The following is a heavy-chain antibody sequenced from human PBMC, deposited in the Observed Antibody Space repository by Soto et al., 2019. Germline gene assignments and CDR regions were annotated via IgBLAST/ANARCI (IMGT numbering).Heavy chain of an antibody. CDR2: INHSGST. D-gene: IGHD4-17*01. V-gene: IGHV4-34*01. CDR1: GGSFSGYY. Sequence: SETLSLTCAVYGGSFSGYYWSWIRQPPGEGLEWIGEINHSGSTNYNPSLKSRVTISVDTSKNQFSLKLSSVTAADTAVYYWASGVVKLRRGNWFDPWGQGTLVTVSS. CDR3: ASGVVKLRRGNWFDP. J-gene: IGHJ5*02.